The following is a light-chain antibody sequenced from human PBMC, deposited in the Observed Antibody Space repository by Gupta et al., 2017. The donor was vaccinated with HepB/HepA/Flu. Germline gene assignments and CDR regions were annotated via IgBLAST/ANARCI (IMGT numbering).Light chain of an antibody. CDR1: QSISNY. CDR3: QQRYTKDPLT. V-gene: IGKV1-39*01. CDR2: SAS. Sequence: IQVPPSPPSLSASVGDTATVTCRASQSISNYLNWYQQKPGKAPKLLLYSASRVQRGTPARFSGSGSGAEFSLTIHGMVPEDSAIDYCQQRYTKDPLTFGGGTKVAIK. J-gene: IGKJ4*01.